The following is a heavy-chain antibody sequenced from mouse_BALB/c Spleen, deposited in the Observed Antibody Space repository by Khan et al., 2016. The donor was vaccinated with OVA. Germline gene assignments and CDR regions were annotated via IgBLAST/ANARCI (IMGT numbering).Heavy chain of an antibody. CDR1: GYTFTDYS. CDR3: ARNFLYYYGSSPFAY. J-gene: IGHJ3*01. V-gene: IGHV9-2-1*01. Sequence: QLQLVQSGPELKKPGETVKISCKASGYTFTDYSMHWVKQAPGKGLKWMGWINTETGEPTYADDFKGRFAFFLETSASTAYLQINNLKNEDTATYFCARNFLYYYGSSPFAYWGQGTLVTVSA. D-gene: IGHD1-1*01. CDR2: INTETGEP.